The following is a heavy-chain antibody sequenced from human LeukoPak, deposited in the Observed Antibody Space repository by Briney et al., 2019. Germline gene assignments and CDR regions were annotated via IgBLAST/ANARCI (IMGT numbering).Heavy chain of an antibody. CDR2: MSGSGGST. V-gene: IGHV3-23*01. CDR3: AKTGSDGGNYGY. J-gene: IGHJ4*02. Sequence: PGGSLRLSCAASGFTFSSYAMSWVRQAPGKGLEWVSAMSGSGGSTYYADSVKGRFTISRDNSKNTLYLQMNSLRAEDTAVYYCAKTGSDGGNYGYWGQGTLVTVSS. CDR1: GFTFSSYA. D-gene: IGHD2-15*01.